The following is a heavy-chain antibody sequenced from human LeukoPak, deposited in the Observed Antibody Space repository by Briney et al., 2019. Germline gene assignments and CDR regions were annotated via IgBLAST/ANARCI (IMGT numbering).Heavy chain of an antibody. D-gene: IGHD6-19*01. CDR3: TREVSGWRGGAFDL. V-gene: IGHV3-53*01. J-gene: IGHJ3*01. Sequence: PGGSLRLSCAASGFTVSSNYMSWVRQAPGKGLEWVSLIYTGGSTYYADSVKGRFSISRDNAKNSLYLQMNSLRVDDTVVYYCTREVSGWRGGAFDLWGQGTMVTVSS. CDR2: IYTGGST. CDR1: GFTVSSNY.